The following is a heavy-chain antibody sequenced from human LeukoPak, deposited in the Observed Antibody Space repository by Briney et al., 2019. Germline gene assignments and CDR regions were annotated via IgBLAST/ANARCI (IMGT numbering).Heavy chain of an antibody. J-gene: IGHJ4*02. V-gene: IGHV4-34*01. D-gene: IGHD6-19*01. CDR2: INHSGST. Sequence: SETLSLTCAVYGGSFSGYYRSWIRQPPGKGLEWIGEINHSGSTNYNPSLKSRVTISVDTSKNQFSLKLSSVTAADTAVYYCARSIAVAGKRGLDYWGQGTLVTVSS. CDR3: ARSIAVAGKRGLDY. CDR1: GGSFSGYY.